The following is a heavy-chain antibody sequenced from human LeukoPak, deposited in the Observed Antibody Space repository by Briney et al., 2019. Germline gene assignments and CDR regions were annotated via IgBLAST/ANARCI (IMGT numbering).Heavy chain of an antibody. CDR3: AGIGVGYCSSTNCYLPRADAFDI. D-gene: IGHD2-2*01. CDR1: GFTFSSYS. Sequence: KSGGSLRLSCAASGFTFSSYSMNWVRQAPGKGLEWVSSISSSSSYIYYADSVKGRFTISRDNAKNSLYLQMNSLRAEDTAVYYCAGIGVGYCSSTNCYLPRADAFDIWGQGTMVTVSS. J-gene: IGHJ3*02. V-gene: IGHV3-21*01. CDR2: ISSSSSYI.